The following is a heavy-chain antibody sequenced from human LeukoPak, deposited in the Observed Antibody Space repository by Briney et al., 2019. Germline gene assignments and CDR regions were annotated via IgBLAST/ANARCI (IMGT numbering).Heavy chain of an antibody. D-gene: IGHD3-3*01. CDR1: GYTFTGFH. CDR3: ARGPNPVLRFLEWLPFDY. CDR2: INPNSGGT. J-gene: IGHJ4*02. V-gene: IGHV1-2*02. Sequence: ASVKVSCKASGYTFTGFHMHWVRQAPGQGLEWMGWINPNSGGTNYAQKFQGRVTMTRDTSISTAYMELSRLRSDDTVVYYCARGPNPVLRFLEWLPFDYWGQGTLVTVSS.